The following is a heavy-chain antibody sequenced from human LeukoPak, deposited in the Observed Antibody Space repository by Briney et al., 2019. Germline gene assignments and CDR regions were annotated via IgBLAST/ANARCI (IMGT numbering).Heavy chain of an antibody. J-gene: IGHJ6*02. CDR2: IYYSGST. V-gene: IGHV4-39*02. D-gene: IGHD5-12*01. CDR1: GGSISSSSYY. CDR3: AREEYSGYDARYYYYYGMDV. Sequence: SETLSLTCTVSGGSISSSSYYWGWIRQPPGKGLEWIGSIYYSGSTYYNPSLKSRVTISVDTSKNQFSLKLSSVTAADTAVYYCAREEYSGYDARYYYYYGMDVWGQGTTVTVSS.